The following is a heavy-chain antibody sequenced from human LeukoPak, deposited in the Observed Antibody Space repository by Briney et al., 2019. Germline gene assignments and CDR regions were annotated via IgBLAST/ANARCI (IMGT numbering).Heavy chain of an antibody. J-gene: IGHJ6*03. CDR1: GFTFSSYE. V-gene: IGHV3-48*03. CDR2: ISSSSSII. D-gene: IGHD2-15*01. Sequence: PGGSLRLSCAASGFTFSSYELNWVRQAPGKGLEWVGSISSSSSIIYYADSVKGRFTFSRDNAKNSLYLQRTSLRAQTTAVYYCARPMTRICSGGSCYSDYYYYMDVWGKGTTVTVYS. CDR3: ARPMTRICSGGSCYSDYYYYMDV.